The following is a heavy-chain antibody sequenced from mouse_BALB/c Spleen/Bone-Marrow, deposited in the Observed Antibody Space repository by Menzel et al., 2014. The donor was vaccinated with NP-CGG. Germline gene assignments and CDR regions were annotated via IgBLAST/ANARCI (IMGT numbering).Heavy chain of an antibody. J-gene: IGHJ4*01. V-gene: IGHV14-3*02. Sequence: VQLKQSGAELVKPGASVKLSCTASGFNIKDTYMHWVKQRPEQGLEWIGRIDPANCNTKYDPKFQGKATITADTSSNTAYLQLSSLTSEDTAVYYCARYGNYCYAMDYWGQGTSVTVSS. CDR2: IDPANCNT. D-gene: IGHD2-1*01. CDR3: ARYGNYCYAMDY. CDR1: GFNIKDTY.